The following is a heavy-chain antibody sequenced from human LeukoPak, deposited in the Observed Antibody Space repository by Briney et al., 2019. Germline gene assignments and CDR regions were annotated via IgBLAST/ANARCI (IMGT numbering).Heavy chain of an antibody. CDR2: MRYDGSNK. J-gene: IGHJ4*02. CDR1: GFTFSSYG. CDR3: ARVSYYYGSGRPVQGPLDY. V-gene: IGHV3-30*02. D-gene: IGHD3-10*01. Sequence: GGSLRLSCAASGFTFSSYGMHWVRQAPGKGLEWVAFMRYDGSNKYLADSVKGRFTISRDNAKNSLYLQMNSLRAEDTAVYYCARVSYYYGSGRPVQGPLDYWGQGTLVTVSS.